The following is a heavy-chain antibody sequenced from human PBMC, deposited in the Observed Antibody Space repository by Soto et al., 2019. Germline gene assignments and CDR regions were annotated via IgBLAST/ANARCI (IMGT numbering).Heavy chain of an antibody. CDR2: IDPSDSYT. Sequence: QIPGKGLEWMGRIDPSDSYTNYNPSFQGHVTISADKAIATAYLQWSGLKASDTALYYCAKLPRTTLQHGFGLWGEPTIVTVSS. V-gene: IGHV5-10-1*01. D-gene: IGHD1-1*01. CDR3: AKLPRTTLQHGFGL. J-gene: IGHJ6*04.